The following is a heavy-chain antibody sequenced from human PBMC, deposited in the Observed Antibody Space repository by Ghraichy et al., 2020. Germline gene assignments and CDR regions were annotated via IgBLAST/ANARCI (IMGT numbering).Heavy chain of an antibody. J-gene: IGHJ5*02. Sequence: GGSLRPSCAASGFTFSRLHMSLVRQAPGKGLGWVSSIDGSGGETHYADFVKGRFTISRDNSRNTLYLQMNSLRVEDTVVYYCAKDLSVTEAADWFDPSDQGNLVTVSS. V-gene: IGHV3-23*01. CDR2: IDGSGGET. CDR1: GFTFSRLH. D-gene: IGHD5/OR15-5a*01. CDR3: AKDLSVTEAADWFDP.